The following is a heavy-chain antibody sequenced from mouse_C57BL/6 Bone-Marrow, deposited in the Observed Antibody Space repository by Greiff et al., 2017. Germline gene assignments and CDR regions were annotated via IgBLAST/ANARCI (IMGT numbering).Heavy chain of an antibody. CDR3: ARRFDY. CDR2: ISSGGSYT. V-gene: IGHV5-6*02. Sequence: DVKLVESGGDLVKPGGSLKLSCAASGFTFSSYGMSWVRQTPDKRLEWVATISSGGSYTYYPDSVKGRFTISRGNAKNTLYLQMSSLKSEDTAMYYCARRFDYWGQGTTLTVSS. CDR1: GFTFSSYG. J-gene: IGHJ2*01.